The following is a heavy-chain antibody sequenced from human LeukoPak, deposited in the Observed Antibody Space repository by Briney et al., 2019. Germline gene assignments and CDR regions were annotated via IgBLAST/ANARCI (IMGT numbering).Heavy chain of an antibody. V-gene: IGHV3-9*01. CDR1: GFTFDDYA. CDR3: AKDSSGYYRYFDL. J-gene: IGHJ2*01. Sequence: GRSLRLSYAASGFTFDDYAMHWVRQAPGKGLEWVSGISWNSGSIGYADSVKGRFTISRDNAKNSLYLQMSSLRAEDTALYYCAKDSSGYYRYFDLWGRGTLVTVSS. CDR2: ISWNSGSI. D-gene: IGHD3-22*01.